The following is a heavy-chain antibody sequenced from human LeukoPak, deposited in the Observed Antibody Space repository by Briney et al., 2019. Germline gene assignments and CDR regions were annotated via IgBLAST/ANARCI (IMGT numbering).Heavy chain of an antibody. Sequence: ASVKVSCTASGYTFTSYYMHWVRQAPGQGLEWMGIINPSGGSTSYAQKFQGRVTMTRDTSTSTVYMELSSLRSEDTAVYYCARDNHAGGVVIIWGQGTLVTVSS. D-gene: IGHD3-3*01. CDR3: ARDNHAGGVVII. J-gene: IGHJ4*02. CDR1: GYTFTSYY. V-gene: IGHV1-46*01. CDR2: INPSGGST.